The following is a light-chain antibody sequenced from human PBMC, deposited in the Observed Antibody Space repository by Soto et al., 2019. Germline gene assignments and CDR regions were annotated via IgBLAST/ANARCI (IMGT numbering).Light chain of an antibody. CDR3: QQYNSYGT. CDR1: QSISGY. Sequence: DIQMTQSPSSLSASVGDRVTITCRSSQSISGYLAWYQQKPGKAPKLLIYDASSLESGVPSRFSGSGSGTEFTLTISSLQPDDFATYYCQQYNSYGTFGQGTKGDIK. V-gene: IGKV1-5*01. CDR2: DAS. J-gene: IGKJ1*01.